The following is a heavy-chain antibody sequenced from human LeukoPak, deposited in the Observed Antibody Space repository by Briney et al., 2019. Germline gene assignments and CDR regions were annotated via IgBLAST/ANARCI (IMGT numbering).Heavy chain of an antibody. V-gene: IGHV5-51*01. CDR2: IYPGDSDT. J-gene: IGHJ4*02. Sequence: GESLKISCKVSGYSFTSYWIGWVRQMPGKGLEWMGIIYPGDSDTRYSPSFQGQVTISADKSISTAYLQWSSLKASDTAMYYCARPSSYYDSSGYYLGGYFDYWGQGTLVTVSS. D-gene: IGHD3-22*01. CDR1: GYSFTSYW. CDR3: ARPSSYYDSSGYYLGGYFDY.